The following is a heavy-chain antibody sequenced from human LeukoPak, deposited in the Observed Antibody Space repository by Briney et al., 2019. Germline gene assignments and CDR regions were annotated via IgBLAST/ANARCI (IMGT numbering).Heavy chain of an antibody. CDR3: AKSGGGTYYSHIDY. D-gene: IGHD2-15*01. V-gene: IGHV3-23*01. CDR2: ISGSGGST. CDR1: GFTFSIYA. Sequence: GGSLRLSCAASGFTFSIYAMNWVRQAPGKGLEWVSPISGSGGSTYYADSVKGRFTISRDNSNNTLYLQMNSLRAEDTAVYYCAKSGGGTYYSHIDYWGQGTLVTVSS. J-gene: IGHJ4*02.